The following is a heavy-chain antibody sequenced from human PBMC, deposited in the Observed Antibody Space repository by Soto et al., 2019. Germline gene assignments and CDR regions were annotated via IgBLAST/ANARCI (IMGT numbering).Heavy chain of an antibody. CDR3: ASPPAAAGTAYYYYGMDV. D-gene: IGHD6-13*01. CDR2: IYYSRST. Sequence: PSETLSLTCTVSGGSISSSSYYWGWIRQPPGKGLEWIGSIYYSRSTYYNPSLKSRVTISVDTSKNQFSLKLSSVTAADTAVYYCASPPAAAGTAYYYYGMDVWGQGTTVTVSS. CDR1: GGSISSSSYY. J-gene: IGHJ6*02. V-gene: IGHV4-39*01.